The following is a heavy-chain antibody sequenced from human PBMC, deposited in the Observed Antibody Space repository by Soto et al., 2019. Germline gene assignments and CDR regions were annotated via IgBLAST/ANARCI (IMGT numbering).Heavy chain of an antibody. D-gene: IGHD2-15*01. CDR3: ARDRRSCSGGSCYGMDV. CDR2: IYHSGST. V-gene: IGHV4-4*02. CDR1: GGSISSSNW. J-gene: IGHJ6*02. Sequence: SSETLSLTCAVSGGSISSSNWWSWVRQPPGKGLEWIGEIYHSGSTNYNPSLKSRVTISVDKSKNQFSLKLSSVTAADTAVYYCARDRRSCSGGSCYGMDVWGQGTTVTVSS.